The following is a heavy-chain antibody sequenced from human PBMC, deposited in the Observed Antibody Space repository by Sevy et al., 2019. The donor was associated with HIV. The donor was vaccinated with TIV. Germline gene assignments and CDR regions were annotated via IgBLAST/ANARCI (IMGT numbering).Heavy chain of an antibody. Sequence: GGSLRLSCAASGFTFSGSAMHWVRQASGKGLEWVGRIRMKANAYATSYATSVKGRFTVSRDDSKNTAYLQMNNLKTEDTALYYCAYSGLYSERYYFDYWGQGTLVTVSS. CDR1: GFTFSGSA. CDR2: IRMKANAYAT. CDR3: AYSGLYSERYYFDY. V-gene: IGHV3-73*01. D-gene: IGHD1-26*01. J-gene: IGHJ4*02.